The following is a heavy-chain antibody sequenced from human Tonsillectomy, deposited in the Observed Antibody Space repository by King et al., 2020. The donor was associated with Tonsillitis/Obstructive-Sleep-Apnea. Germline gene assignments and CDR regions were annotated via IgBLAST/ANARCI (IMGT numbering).Heavy chain of an antibody. D-gene: IGHD1-1*01. J-gene: IGHJ6*03. V-gene: IGHV3-21*01. Sequence: VQLVESGGGLVKPGGSLRLSCAASGFTFSSYSMNWVRQAPGKGLEWVSSISSSSSYIYYAVSVKGRFTISRDNAKNSLYLQMNSLRAEDTAVYYCARDRRNRTEDYYYYMDVWGKGTTVTVSS. CDR2: ISSSSSYI. CDR1: GFTFSSYS. CDR3: ARDRRNRTEDYYYYMDV.